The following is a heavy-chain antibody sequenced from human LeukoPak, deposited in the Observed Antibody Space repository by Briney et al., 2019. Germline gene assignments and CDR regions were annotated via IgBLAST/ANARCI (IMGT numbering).Heavy chain of an antibody. CDR1: GGTFSSYA. CDR2: IIPILGIA. J-gene: IGHJ6*03. CDR3: AGGGYTPRPHYYYYYMDV. V-gene: IGHV1-69*04. D-gene: IGHD3-16*02. Sequence: ASVKVSCKASGGTFSSYAISWVRQAPGQGLEWMGRIIPILGIANYAQKFQGRVTITADKSTSTAYMELSSLRSEDTAVYYCAGGGYTPRPHYYYYYMDVWGKGTTVTVSS.